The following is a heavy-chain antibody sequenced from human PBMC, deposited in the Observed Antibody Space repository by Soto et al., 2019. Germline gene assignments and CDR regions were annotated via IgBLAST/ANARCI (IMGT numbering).Heavy chain of an antibody. J-gene: IGHJ4*02. D-gene: IGHD3-22*01. CDR2: IYPTDSDT. CDR3: ARGDSSDYSTATPADY. V-gene: IGHV5-51*01. Sequence: GESLKISCSGSGYSFADYWIGWVRQMPGKGLEWMGIIYPTDSDTRYSPSFQGQVTISADKSISTAYLQWNSLKASDTAIYFCARGDSSDYSTATPADYWGQGTLVTVSS. CDR1: GYSFADYW.